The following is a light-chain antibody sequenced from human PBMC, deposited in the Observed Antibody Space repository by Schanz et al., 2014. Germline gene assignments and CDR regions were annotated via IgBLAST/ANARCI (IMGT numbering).Light chain of an antibody. V-gene: IGLV2-23*01. Sequence: QSALTQPASVSGSPGQSITISCTGTSGDVGTYNLVSWYQQHPGKAPKVMIYEGSKRPSGVSNRFSGSKSGNTASLTISGLQAEEEADYCCSSYAGNNTRRWVFGGGTKLTVL. CDR1: SGDVGTYNL. CDR2: EGS. J-gene: IGLJ3*02. CDR3: SSYAGNNTRRWV.